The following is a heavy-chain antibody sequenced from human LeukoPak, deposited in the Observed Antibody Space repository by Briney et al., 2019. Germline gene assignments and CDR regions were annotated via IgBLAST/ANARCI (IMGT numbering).Heavy chain of an antibody. J-gene: IGHJ6*03. CDR3: ARDFHYDSSGYPMEGYYMDV. CDR2: INHSGST. CDR1: GGSFSGYY. Sequence: PSETLSLTCAVYGGSFSGYYWSWIRQPPGKGLEWIGEINHSGSTNYNPSLKSRVTISVDTSKNQFSLKLSSVTAADTAVYYCARDFHYDSSGYPMEGYYMDVWGKGTTVTVSS. V-gene: IGHV4-34*01. D-gene: IGHD3-22*01.